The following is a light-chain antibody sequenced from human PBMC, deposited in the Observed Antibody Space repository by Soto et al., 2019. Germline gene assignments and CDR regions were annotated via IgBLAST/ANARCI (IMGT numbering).Light chain of an antibody. V-gene: IGLV2-14*01. CDR3: SSYAGSMTLV. Sequence: QSVLTQPASVSGSPGQSITVSCTGTSSDIGGHNSVSWYQQHPGKVPKLIIYEVTNRPSGVSNRFSGSKSGNTASLTVSGLQAEDEADYYCSSYAGSMTLVFGGGTKLTVL. CDR2: EVT. CDR1: SSDIGGHNS. J-gene: IGLJ3*02.